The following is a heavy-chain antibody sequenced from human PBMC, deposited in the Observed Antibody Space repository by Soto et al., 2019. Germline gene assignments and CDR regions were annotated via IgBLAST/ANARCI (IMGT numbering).Heavy chain of an antibody. Sequence: PSETLSLTCTVSGGSVSRSSCYGGWIRQPPGKGLEWIGSIYYSGSTYYNPSLKSRVTISVDTSKNQFSLKLSSVTAADTAVYYCATVALPYYDSSGSFDYWGQGTLVNVS. D-gene: IGHD3-22*01. V-gene: IGHV4-39*07. CDR3: ATVALPYYDSSGSFDY. J-gene: IGHJ4*02. CDR2: IYYSGST. CDR1: GGSVSRSSCY.